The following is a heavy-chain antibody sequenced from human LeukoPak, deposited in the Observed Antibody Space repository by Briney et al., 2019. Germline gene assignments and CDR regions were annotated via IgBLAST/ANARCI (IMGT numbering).Heavy chain of an antibody. CDR2: ISGSGGST. V-gene: IGHV3-23*01. D-gene: IGHD1-1*01. Sequence: PGGSLRLSCAASGFIFTTYWMSWVRQAPGKGLEWGSAISGSGGSTYYADSVKGRFTIYRENSKNTLYLQMNSLRAEDTAVYYCATNDGYFDYWGQGTLVTVSS. CDR3: ATNDGYFDY. J-gene: IGHJ4*02. CDR1: GFIFTTYW.